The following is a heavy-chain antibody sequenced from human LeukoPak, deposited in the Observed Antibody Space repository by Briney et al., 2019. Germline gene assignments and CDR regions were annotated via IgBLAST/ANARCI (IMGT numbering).Heavy chain of an antibody. D-gene: IGHD6-19*01. CDR1: GGSISSYY. Sequence: SETLSLTCTVSGGSISSYYWSWIRQPPGKGLEWIGYIYYSGSTNYNPSLKSRVTISVDTSKNQFSLKLSSVTAADTAVYYCAAVAGTGWGRFGPWGQGTLVTVSS. CDR2: IYYSGST. CDR3: AAVAGTGWGRFGP. V-gene: IGHV4-59*01. J-gene: IGHJ5*02.